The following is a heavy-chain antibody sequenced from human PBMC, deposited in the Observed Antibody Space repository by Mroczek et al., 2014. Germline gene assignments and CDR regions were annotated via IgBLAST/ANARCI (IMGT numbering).Heavy chain of an antibody. D-gene: IGHD6-13*01. V-gene: IGHV1-2*02. CDR2: INPNSGGT. Sequence: QVQLVESGAEVKKPGASVKVSCKASGYTFTGYYMHWVRQAPGQGLEWMGWINPNSGGTNYAQKFQGRVTMTRDTSISTAYMELSRLRSDDTAVYYCAREYVAAAGYGGVYYYYGMDVVGPRDHGHRLL. CDR1: GYTFTGYY. CDR3: AREYVAAAGYGGVYYYYGMDV. J-gene: IGHJ6*02.